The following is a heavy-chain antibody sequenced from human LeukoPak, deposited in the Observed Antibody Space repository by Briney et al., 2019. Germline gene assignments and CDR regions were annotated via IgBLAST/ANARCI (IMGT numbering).Heavy chain of an antibody. Sequence: GASVKVSCKASGYTFTSYDINWVRQAAGQGLEWMGWKNPNSGNTGYAQKFQGRVTMTRNTSISTAYMELSSLRSEDTAVYYCARDRRGKTAGILNWFDPWGQGTLVTVSS. CDR1: GYTFTSYD. V-gene: IGHV1-8*01. CDR2: KNPNSGNT. D-gene: IGHD6-13*01. J-gene: IGHJ5*02. CDR3: ARDRRGKTAGILNWFDP.